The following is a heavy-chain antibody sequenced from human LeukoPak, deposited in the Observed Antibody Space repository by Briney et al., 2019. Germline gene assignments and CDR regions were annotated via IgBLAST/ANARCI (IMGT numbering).Heavy chain of an antibody. D-gene: IGHD1-26*01. CDR2: IHYSGST. CDR3: ARHVRSGTYFDC. CDR1: GGTISTSAYY. V-gene: IGHV4-39*01. J-gene: IGHJ4*02. Sequence: SETLSLTCTVSGGTISTSAYYRGWFRRPPGKGLEWIGNIHYSGSTSYSPSLKSRVTISVDTSENQFSLKLSSVTAADTAVYYCARHVRSGTYFDCWGQGTLVTVSS.